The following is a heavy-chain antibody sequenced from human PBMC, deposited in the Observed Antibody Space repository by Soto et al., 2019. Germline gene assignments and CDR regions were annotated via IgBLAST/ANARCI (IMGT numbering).Heavy chain of an antibody. V-gene: IGHV3-23*01. J-gene: IGHJ4*02. CDR1: GFPFSSNA. Sequence: EVQLLESGGGLVQPGGSLRVSCAASGFPFSSNALSWVRLAPGKGLEWVSTISGSDGSTYYADPVKGRFTISRDSSKNTLYLQMNSLRAEDTAVHYCAKEAAAGLYFFDYWGQGTLVTVSS. D-gene: IGHD6-13*01. CDR3: AKEAAAGLYFFDY. CDR2: ISGSDGST.